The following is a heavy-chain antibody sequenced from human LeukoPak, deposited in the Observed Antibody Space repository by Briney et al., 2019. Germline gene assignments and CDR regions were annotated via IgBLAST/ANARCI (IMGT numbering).Heavy chain of an antibody. D-gene: IGHD4-17*01. Sequence: GRSLRLSCAASGFTFSSYDMHWVRHVTGKGLEWVSGIGIAGDTHYPGSVKGRFTISRENARNSLYLQMDSLRAGDTAVYYCARGHRGSTVTPFGQWGQGTLVTVSS. J-gene: IGHJ4*02. CDR1: GFTFSSYD. CDR2: IGIAGDT. V-gene: IGHV3-13*04. CDR3: ARGHRGSTVTPFGQ.